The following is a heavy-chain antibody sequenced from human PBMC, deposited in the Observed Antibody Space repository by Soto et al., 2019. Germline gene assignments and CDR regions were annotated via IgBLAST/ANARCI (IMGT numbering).Heavy chain of an antibody. Sequence: QVQLVESGGGVVQPGRSLRLSCAASGFTFSSYGMHWVRQAPGKGLEWVAVISYDGSNKYYADSVKGRFTISRDNSKNTLYLQMNSLRAEDTAVYYCAKVSPDCSGLHMDVWGKGTTVTVSS. CDR2: ISYDGSNK. CDR1: GFTFSSYG. J-gene: IGHJ6*03. D-gene: IGHD3-10*02. CDR3: AKVSPDCSGLHMDV. V-gene: IGHV3-30*18.